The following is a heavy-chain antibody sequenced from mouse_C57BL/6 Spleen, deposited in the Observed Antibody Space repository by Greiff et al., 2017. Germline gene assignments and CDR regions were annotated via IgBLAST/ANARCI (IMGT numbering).Heavy chain of an antibody. D-gene: IGHD2-4*01. CDR1: GYTFTSYW. CDR3: ARSGDYLFDY. V-gene: IGHV1-69*01. J-gene: IGHJ2*01. Sequence: QVQLQQPGAELVMPGASVKLSCKASGYTFTSYWMHWVKQRPGQGLEWIGEIDPSDSYTNYNQKFKGKSTLTVDKSSSTAYMQLSSLTSEDSAVYYCARSGDYLFDYWGQGTTLTVSS. CDR2: IDPSDSYT.